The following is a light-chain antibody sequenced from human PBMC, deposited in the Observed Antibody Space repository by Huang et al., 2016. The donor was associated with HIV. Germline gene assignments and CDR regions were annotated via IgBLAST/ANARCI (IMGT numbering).Light chain of an antibody. V-gene: IGKV3-15*01. CDR3: QQYESWPPLT. Sequence: EIVMTQSPDTLSVSPGERATLSCRARQSVRDKLAWYQQKPGQAPRRLLHATSTRAAGVPARFSGSGSGIEFTLTISSLQSEDGGVYYCQQYESWPPLTFGGGTKVEIK. CDR2: ATS. CDR1: QSVRDK. J-gene: IGKJ4*01.